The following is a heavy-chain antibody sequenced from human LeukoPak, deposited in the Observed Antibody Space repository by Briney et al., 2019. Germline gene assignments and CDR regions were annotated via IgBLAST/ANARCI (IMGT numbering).Heavy chain of an antibody. V-gene: IGHV4-61*02. D-gene: IGHD3-22*01. CDR1: GASIRNYNYY. CDR2: TFTRGSP. Sequence: PSETLSLTCTVSGASIRNYNYYWHWVRQPAGQGRQWIGRTFTRGSPIYSPSLKSRATFSIDTSSSQFSLRLNSVTAADTAVYFCARAYDRSGYQSRGFDYWGQGLLVSVSS. J-gene: IGHJ4*02. CDR3: ARAYDRSGYQSRGFDY.